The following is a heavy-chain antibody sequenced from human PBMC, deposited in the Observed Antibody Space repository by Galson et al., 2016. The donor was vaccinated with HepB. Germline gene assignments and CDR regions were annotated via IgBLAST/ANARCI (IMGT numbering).Heavy chain of an antibody. J-gene: IGHJ4*01. CDR3: GAIRDGYIDY. Sequence: SLRLSCAASGFTGFTFSSYWMHWVRQAPGKGLVWVSRISLDGSVTIYGDSGKGRFSTSRDNDKNTLFLQMNSLKAEDTAVYYCGAIRDGYIDYCGQGALVTISS. D-gene: IGHD5-24*01. CDR2: ISLDGSVT. V-gene: IGHV3-74*01. CDR1: GFTGFTFSSYW.